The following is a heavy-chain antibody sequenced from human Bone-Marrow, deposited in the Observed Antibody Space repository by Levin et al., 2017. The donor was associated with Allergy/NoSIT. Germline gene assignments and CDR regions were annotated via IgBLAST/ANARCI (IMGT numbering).Heavy chain of an antibody. Sequence: SQTLSLTCTVSGGSIRRSSYYWVWMRQSPGKGLEWIGSIFYAGTTYYNPSLRSRVPISVATSNNQFALRLSSLTAADTAVYYCARDRVEVRHQDLLYGMDVWGPGITVTVSS. CDR3: ARDRVEVRHQDLLYGMDV. D-gene: IGHD2-15*01. CDR2: IFYAGTT. J-gene: IGHJ6*02. V-gene: IGHV4-39*06. CDR1: GGSIRRSSYY.